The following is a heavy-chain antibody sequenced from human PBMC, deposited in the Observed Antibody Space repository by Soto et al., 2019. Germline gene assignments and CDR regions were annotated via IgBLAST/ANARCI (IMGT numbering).Heavy chain of an antibody. D-gene: IGHD4-17*01. V-gene: IGHV3-49*03. CDR1: GFTFGDYA. CDR3: TRSNPPDYGDYADAFDI. CDR2: IRSKAYGGTT. J-gene: IGHJ3*02. Sequence: EVQLVESGGGLVQPGRSLRLSCTASGFTFGDYAMSWFRQAPGKGLEWVGFIRSKAYGGTTEYGASVKGRFTISRDESKSIAYLQMNSLKTEDTAVYYCTRSNPPDYGDYADAFDIWGQGTMVTVSS.